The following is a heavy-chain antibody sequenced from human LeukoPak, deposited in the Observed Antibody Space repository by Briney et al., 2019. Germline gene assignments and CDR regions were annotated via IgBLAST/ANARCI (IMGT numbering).Heavy chain of an antibody. J-gene: IGHJ3*02. Sequence: GGSLRLSCAASGFTFSSYAMSWVRQTSGKGLEWMGKIDPSESYTNYSPSLQGHVTISTDKSINTAYLQWSSLKASDTAMYYCARHTGWAFQIWGQGTMVTVSS. D-gene: IGHD1-14*01. CDR1: GFTFSSYA. V-gene: IGHV5-10-1*01. CDR2: IDPSESYT. CDR3: ARHTGWAFQI.